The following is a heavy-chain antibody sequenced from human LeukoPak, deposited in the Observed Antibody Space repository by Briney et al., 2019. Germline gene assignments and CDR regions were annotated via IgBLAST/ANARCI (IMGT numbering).Heavy chain of an antibody. CDR2: IHHSGST. CDR3: ARRTYSSSWFDY. Sequence: PSETLSLTCTVSGASISSDYWSWIRQPPGKGLEWIGYIHHSGSTYYNPSLKNRVTISVDTSKNQFSLKLSSVTAADTAVYYCARRTYSSSWFDYWGQGTLVTVSS. J-gene: IGHJ4*02. D-gene: IGHD6-13*01. CDR1: GASISSDY. V-gene: IGHV4-59*08.